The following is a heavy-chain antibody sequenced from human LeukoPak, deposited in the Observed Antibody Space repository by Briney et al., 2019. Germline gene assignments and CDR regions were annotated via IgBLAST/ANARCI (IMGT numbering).Heavy chain of an antibody. D-gene: IGHD5-18*01. CDR3: ARDRLYNYGYYGMDV. CDR1: GYTFTNYG. V-gene: IGHV1-18*01. Sequence: ASVKVSCKASGYTFTNYGISWVRQAPGQGLEWMGWISAYNGNTNYAQKLQGRVTMTTDTSTSTAYMELRSLRSDDTAVYYCARDRLYNYGYYGMDVWGQGTTVTVSS. J-gene: IGHJ6*02. CDR2: ISAYNGNT.